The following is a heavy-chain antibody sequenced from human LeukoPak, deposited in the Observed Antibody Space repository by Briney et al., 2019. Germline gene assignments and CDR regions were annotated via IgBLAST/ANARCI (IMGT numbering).Heavy chain of an antibody. CDR2: ISYDGKSK. Sequence: PGRTLRLSCAGSGFIFSNFAMHWVRQAPGKGLEWVALISYDGKSKYYEDSMKGRVIISRDNSKNTLFLQMSGLRVDDTAVYYCVREEQELVRDYYYYMDVWGKGTTVTVSS. CDR3: VREEQELVRDYYYYMDV. V-gene: IGHV3-30*15. D-gene: IGHD1-7*01. CDR1: GFIFSNFA. J-gene: IGHJ6*03.